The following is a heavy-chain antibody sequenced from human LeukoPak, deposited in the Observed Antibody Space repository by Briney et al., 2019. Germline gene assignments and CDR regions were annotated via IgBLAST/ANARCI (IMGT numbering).Heavy chain of an antibody. CDR1: GGSISSYY. D-gene: IGHD6-19*01. CDR2: IYYSGGT. V-gene: IGHV4-59*01. Sequence: SETLSLTCTVSGGSISSYYWSWIRQPPGKGLEWIGYIYYSGGTNYNPSLKSRVTISVDTSKNQFSLKLSSVTAADTAVYYCARTWTLAVASPYYFDYWGQGTLVTVSS. CDR3: ARTWTLAVASPYYFDY. J-gene: IGHJ4*02.